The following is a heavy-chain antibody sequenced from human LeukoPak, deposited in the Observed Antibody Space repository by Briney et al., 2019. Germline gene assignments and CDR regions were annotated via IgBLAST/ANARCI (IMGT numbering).Heavy chain of an antibody. CDR3: ARDREEDSSGPHLLDY. V-gene: IGHV4-34*01. CDR2: INHSGST. J-gene: IGHJ4*02. CDR1: GGSFSGYY. Sequence: SETLSLTCAVYGGSFSGYYWSWIRQPPGKGLEWIGEINHSGSTNYNPSLKSRVTISVDTSKNQFSLKLSSVTAADTAVYYCARDREEDSSGPHLLDYWGQGTLVTVSS. D-gene: IGHD3-22*01.